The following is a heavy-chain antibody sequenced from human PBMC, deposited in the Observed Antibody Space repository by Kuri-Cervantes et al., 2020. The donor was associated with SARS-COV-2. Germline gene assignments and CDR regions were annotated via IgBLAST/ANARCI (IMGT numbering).Heavy chain of an antibody. CDR1: GFTFSSYD. Sequence: GESLKISCAASGFTFSSYDMHWVRQPTGKGLEWVSAIGTAGDTYYPCSVKGRFTISIEKAKNYSYLQMNSVRAGDTAVYYCARGENYCGSDCDFDYWGQGTLVTVSS. CDR2: IGTAGDT. J-gene: IGHJ4*02. D-gene: IGHD2-21*02. V-gene: IGHV3-13*01. CDR3: ARGENYCGSDCDFDY.